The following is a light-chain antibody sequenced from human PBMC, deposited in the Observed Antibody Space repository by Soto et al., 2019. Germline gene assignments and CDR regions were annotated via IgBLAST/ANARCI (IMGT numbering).Light chain of an antibody. V-gene: IGKV1-5*03. Sequence: DIPMTQSPSTLSASVGDRVTITCRASQSISSWLAWYQQKPGKAPKLLIYKASNLESEVPSRFSGSGSGTEFTLTISSLQPDDFATYYCQQYSTYSWTFGQGTQVEIK. CDR1: QSISSW. CDR3: QQYSTYSWT. CDR2: KAS. J-gene: IGKJ1*01.